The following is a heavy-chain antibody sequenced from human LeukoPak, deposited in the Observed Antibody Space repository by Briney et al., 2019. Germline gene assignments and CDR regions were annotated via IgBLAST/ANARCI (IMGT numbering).Heavy chain of an antibody. CDR1: GYNCTNYW. D-gene: IGHD3-16*01. CDR3: ARRGDSYARFDY. J-gene: IGHJ4*02. Sequence: GESLCLSRKASGYNCTNYWIGWVRQMPGKGLEWIGIISPGDSDTRYSPSFQGQVTISADKSICTAYLQWSSLKASDTAMYYCARRGDSYARFDYWGQAIVPTFSS. CDR2: ISPGDSDT. V-gene: IGHV5-51*01.